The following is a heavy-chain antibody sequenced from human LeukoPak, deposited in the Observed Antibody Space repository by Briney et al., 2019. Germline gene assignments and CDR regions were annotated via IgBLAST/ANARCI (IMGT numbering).Heavy chain of an antibody. D-gene: IGHD2-15*01. J-gene: IGHJ2*01. V-gene: IGHV3-21*01. CDR3: ARDGVAAGGYWYFDL. CDR1: GFTFSSYS. CDR2: ISSSSSYI. Sequence: GGSLRLSCAASGFTFSSYSMNWVRQAPGKGLEWVSSISSSSSYIYYADSVKGRFTISRDNAKNSLYLQMNSLRAEDTAVYYCARDGVAAGGYWYFDLWGRSTLVTVSS.